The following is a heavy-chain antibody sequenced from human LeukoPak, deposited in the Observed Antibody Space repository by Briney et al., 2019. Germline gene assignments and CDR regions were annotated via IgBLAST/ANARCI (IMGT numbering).Heavy chain of an antibody. J-gene: IGHJ3*02. CDR3: ARAGDYGDQYGDAFDI. V-gene: IGHV1-46*01. D-gene: IGHD4-17*01. CDR2: INPSGGST. CDR1: GYTFTSYY. Sequence: ASVKVSCKASGYTFTSYYMHWVRQAPGQGLEWMGIINPSGGSTNYAQKFQGRVTITADKSTSTAYMELSSLRSEDTAVYYCARAGDYGDQYGDAFDIWGQGTMVTVSS.